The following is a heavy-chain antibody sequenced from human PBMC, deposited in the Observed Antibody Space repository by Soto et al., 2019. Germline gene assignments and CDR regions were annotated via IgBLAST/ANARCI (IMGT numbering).Heavy chain of an antibody. J-gene: IGHJ4*02. Sequence: QHGGSLRLSCAASGFSFGSSAMSWVRQAPGKGLEWVSCISDSGGTTYYADSVKGRFTISRDNSKNTLYLQINSLRAEDTAVYYCAKDELGLTIFWAFDYWGQGTLVTVSS. CDR1: GFSFGSSA. V-gene: IGHV3-23*01. CDR3: AKDELGLTIFWAFDY. D-gene: IGHD3-9*01. CDR2: ISDSGGTT.